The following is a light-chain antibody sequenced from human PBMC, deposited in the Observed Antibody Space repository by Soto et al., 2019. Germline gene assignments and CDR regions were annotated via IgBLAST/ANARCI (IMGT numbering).Light chain of an antibody. CDR2: WTS. J-gene: IGKJ1*01. V-gene: IGKV4-1*01. CDR3: QQYYSTPPT. Sequence: DIVMTQSPDSLAVSLGERATINCKSSQSVLYSSNSKNYLAWYQQKPGQPPKLLIYWTSTRESGVPDRFSGSGSGSDFTLTISSLQAEDVAVYYCQQYYSTPPTFGQGTKVVIK. CDR1: QSVLYSSNSKNY.